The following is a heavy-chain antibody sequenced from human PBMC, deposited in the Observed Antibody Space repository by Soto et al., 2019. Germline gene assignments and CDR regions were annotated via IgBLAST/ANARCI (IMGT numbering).Heavy chain of an antibody. D-gene: IGHD3-22*01. CDR1: GFTFSGYA. J-gene: IGHJ1*01. CDR3: ANRHAYYDSSGYYYVLAEYFQH. V-gene: IGHV3-23*01. CDR2: ISGSGGST. Sequence: PGGSLRLSCAASGFTFSGYAMSWVRQAPGKGLEWVSAISGSGGSTYYADSVKGRFTISRDNSKNTLYLQMNSLRAEDTAVYYCANRHAYYDSSGYYYVLAEYFQHWGQGTLVTVSS.